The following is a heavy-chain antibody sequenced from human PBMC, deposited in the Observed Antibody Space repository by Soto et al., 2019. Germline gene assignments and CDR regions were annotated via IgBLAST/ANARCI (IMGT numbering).Heavy chain of an antibody. CDR2: ISYDGSNK. J-gene: IGHJ6*02. V-gene: IGHV3-30-3*01. Sequence: GGSLRLSCAASGFTFSSYAMHWVRQAPGKGLEWVAVISYDGSNKYYADSVKGRFTISRDNSKNTLYLQMTGLRAEDTAVYYCARDAGAVAGTGYYYGMDVWGQGTTVTVSS. CDR3: ARDAGAVAGTGYYYGMDV. CDR1: GFTFSSYA. D-gene: IGHD6-19*01.